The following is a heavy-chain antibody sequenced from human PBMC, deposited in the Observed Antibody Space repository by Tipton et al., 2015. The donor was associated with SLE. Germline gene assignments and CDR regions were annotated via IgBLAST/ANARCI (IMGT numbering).Heavy chain of an antibody. CDR3: ARAKGYIYGFDY. D-gene: IGHD5-18*01. CDR2: TYTIGST. Sequence: TLSHTCTVSGGSISSGSCTWTGIRQPAGKGLEWLGYTYTIGSTNYNPSLKSRVTISVDTSKNQFSLKLSSVTAADTAVYYCARAKGYIYGFDYWGQGTLVTVSS. J-gene: IGHJ4*02. CDR1: GGSISSGSCT. V-gene: IGHV4-61*09.